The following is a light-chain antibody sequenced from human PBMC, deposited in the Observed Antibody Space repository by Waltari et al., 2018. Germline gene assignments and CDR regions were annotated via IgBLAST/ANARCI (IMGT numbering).Light chain of an antibody. V-gene: IGLV3-1*01. Sequence: SYELTQPPSVSVSPGQTASITCSGDKLGDKYACWYQQKPGQSPGLVIYQDSKRPSGIPERFSGSNSGNTATLTISGTQAMDEADYYCQAWDSVVVFGGGTKLTVL. CDR3: QAWDSVVV. CDR2: QDS. CDR1: KLGDKY. J-gene: IGLJ2*01.